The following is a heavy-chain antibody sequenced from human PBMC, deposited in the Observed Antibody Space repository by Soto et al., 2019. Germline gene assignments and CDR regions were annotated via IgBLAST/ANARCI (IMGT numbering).Heavy chain of an antibody. CDR1: GYRFTSYW. V-gene: IGHV5-51*01. CDR3: ARRTYYYDSSGNYYGLDF. Sequence: GESLKISCKGSGYRFTSYWIGWVRQMPGKGLEWMGIIYPDDSDTRYSPSFQGQVTISADKSNSTAYLQWSSLKASDTAKYYCARRTYYYDSSGNYYGLDFWGQGTLVTVSS. CDR2: IYPDDSDT. D-gene: IGHD3-22*01. J-gene: IGHJ4*02.